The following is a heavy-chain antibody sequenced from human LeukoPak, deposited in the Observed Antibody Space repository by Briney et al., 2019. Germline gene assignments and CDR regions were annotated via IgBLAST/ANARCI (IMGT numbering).Heavy chain of an antibody. V-gene: IGHV3-33*01. D-gene: IGHD4-11*01. CDR3: VRVGYTNYGIDY. J-gene: IGHJ4*02. CDR2: IWYDGSNK. Sequence: GGSLRLSCAVSGFTFSSYGMHWVRQAPGKGLEWVAVIWYDGSNKYYADSVRGRFTISRDSSKNTLDLQMNSLRAEDTAVYYCVRVGYTNYGIDYWGQGTLVTVSS. CDR1: GFTFSSYG.